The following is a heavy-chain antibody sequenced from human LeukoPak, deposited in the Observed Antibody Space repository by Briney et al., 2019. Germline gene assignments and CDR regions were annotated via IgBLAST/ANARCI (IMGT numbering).Heavy chain of an antibody. CDR1: GYTFTSYG. Sequence: ASVKVSCKASGYTFTSYGISWVRQAPGQGLEWMGWINPNSGGTNYAQKFQGRVTMTRDTSISTAYMELSRLRSDDTAVYYCARDLDIVVVVAATHDAFDIWGQGTMVTVSS. D-gene: IGHD2-15*01. CDR2: INPNSGGT. V-gene: IGHV1-2*02. CDR3: ARDLDIVVVVAATHDAFDI. J-gene: IGHJ3*02.